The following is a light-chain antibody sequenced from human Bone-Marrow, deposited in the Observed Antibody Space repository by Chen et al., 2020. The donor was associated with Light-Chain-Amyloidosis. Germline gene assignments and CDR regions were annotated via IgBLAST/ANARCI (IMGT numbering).Light chain of an antibody. J-gene: IGLJ3*02. Sequence: SYVLTQPSSASVAPGQTATIACGGNNIGSTSVHWYQQTPGQAPLLVVYDDRDLPSGIPERLSGSNSENTATLTISRVEAGDEADYYCQVWDRSSDRPVFGGGTKLTVL. CDR2: DDR. CDR1: NIGSTS. CDR3: QVWDRSSDRPV. V-gene: IGLV3-21*02.